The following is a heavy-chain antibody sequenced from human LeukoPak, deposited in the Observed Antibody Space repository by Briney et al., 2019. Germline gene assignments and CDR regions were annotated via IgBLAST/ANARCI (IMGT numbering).Heavy chain of an antibody. CDR3: AKDVRTGSGYYDSSADAYFDY. D-gene: IGHD3-22*01. CDR1: GFTFSSYG. Sequence: GGSLRLSCAASGFTFSSYGMTWVRQAPGKGLECVSAISSSGDSTYYADSVKGRFTISRDNSKNTLYLQVDSLRAEDTAVYYCAKDVRTGSGYYDSSADAYFDYWGQGTLVTVSS. CDR2: ISSSGDST. J-gene: IGHJ4*02. V-gene: IGHV3-23*01.